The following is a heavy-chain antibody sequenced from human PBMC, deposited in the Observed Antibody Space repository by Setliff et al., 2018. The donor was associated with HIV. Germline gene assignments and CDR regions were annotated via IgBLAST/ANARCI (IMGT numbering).Heavy chain of an antibody. V-gene: IGHV4-39*07. CDR1: GDSIRSNFNY. CDR3: MRKSTTSGWYSD. J-gene: IGHJ4*02. CDR2: IYYSGSN. D-gene: IGHD6-19*01. Sequence: KPSETLSLTCTVSGDSIRSNFNYWGWIRQPPGKGLEWLAIIYYSGSNYDNPSLKSRVTISVDTSKNQFSLKLSSVTAADTAVYYCMRKSTTSGWYSDWGQGTLVTVSS.